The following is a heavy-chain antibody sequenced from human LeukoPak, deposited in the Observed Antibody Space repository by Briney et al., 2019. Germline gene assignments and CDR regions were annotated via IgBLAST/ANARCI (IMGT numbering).Heavy chain of an antibody. D-gene: IGHD6-6*01. CDR2: IYYSGST. CDR1: GGSISSGDYY. J-gene: IGHJ4*02. Sequence: SQTLSLTCTVSGGSISSGDYYWSWIRQPPGKGLEWIGYIYYSGSTYYNPSLKSRVTISVDTSKNRFSLNLSSVTAADTAVYYCARGGSRSYTSSTLDYWGQGTLVTVSS. CDR3: ARGGSRSYTSSTLDY. V-gene: IGHV4-30-4*08.